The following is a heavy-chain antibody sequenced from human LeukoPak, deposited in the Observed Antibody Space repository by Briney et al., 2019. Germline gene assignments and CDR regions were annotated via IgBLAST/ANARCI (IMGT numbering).Heavy chain of an antibody. CDR3: ARDLLAVRGGDYYMDV. D-gene: IGHD3-10*01. Sequence: ASVKVSCKVSGYTFTSYYMHWVRQAPGQGFEWMGIINPSGGSTSYAQKFQGRVTMTRDMSTSTVYMELSSLRSEDTAVYYCARDLLAVRGGDYYMDVWGKGTTVTVSS. CDR1: GYTFTSYY. CDR2: INPSGGST. J-gene: IGHJ6*03. V-gene: IGHV1-46*01.